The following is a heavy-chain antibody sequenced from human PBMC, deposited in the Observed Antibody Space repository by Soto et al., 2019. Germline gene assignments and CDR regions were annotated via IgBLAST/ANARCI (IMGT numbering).Heavy chain of an antibody. J-gene: IGHJ3*02. D-gene: IGHD1-26*01. CDR1: GYTFTSYG. CDR2: ISAYNGNT. Sequence: QVQLVQSGAEVKKPGASVKVSCKASGYTFTSYGIIWVRQAPGQGLEWTGWISAYNGNTNYTQKLQGRVTMTTDTSTSTAYMELRSLRSDDTAVYYCAISPASPPVGAFHIWGQGTMVTVSS. CDR3: AISPASPPVGAFHI. V-gene: IGHV1-18*01.